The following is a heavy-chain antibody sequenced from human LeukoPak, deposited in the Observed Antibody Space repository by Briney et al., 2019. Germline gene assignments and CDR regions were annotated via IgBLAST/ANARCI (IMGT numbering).Heavy chain of an antibody. CDR1: GGSISSYY. D-gene: IGHD4-4*01. J-gene: IGHJ4*02. V-gene: IGHV4-59*01. CDR2: IYYSGST. Sequence: SETLSLTCTVSGGSISSYYWSWIRQPPGKGLEWIGYIYYSGSTNYNPSLKSRVTISVDTSKNQFSLKLSSVTAADTAVYYCARVQRDGYSLDYWGQGTLATVSS. CDR3: ARVQRDGYSLDY.